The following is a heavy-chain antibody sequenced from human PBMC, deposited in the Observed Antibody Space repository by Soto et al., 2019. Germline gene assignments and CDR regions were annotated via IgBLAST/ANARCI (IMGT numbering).Heavy chain of an antibody. V-gene: IGHV4-59*01. Sequence: QVQLQESGPGLVKPSETLSLTCTVSGGSISTYYWSWVRQPPGKGLEWIGYVYYSGSTNYNPSLNSRVTISVDTSKNQYSLKRTSATAADTAMYYCARGGRSSDYYYRGVWGKGTTVTVSS. CDR2: VYYSGST. J-gene: IGHJ6*03. CDR1: GGSISTYY. CDR3: ARGGRSSDYYYRGV.